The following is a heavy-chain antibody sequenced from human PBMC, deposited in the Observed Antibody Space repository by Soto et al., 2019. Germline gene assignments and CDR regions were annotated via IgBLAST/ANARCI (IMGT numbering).Heavy chain of an antibody. D-gene: IGHD6-13*01. CDR2: VYNSGST. J-gene: IGHJ4*02. Sequence: SETLSLTCTVSGGSISSNYWTWIRQPPGKGLEWIGYVYNSGSTNYNPSLKSRVTISEDTSKSQFSPKVNSMTAADTAVYYCARYRREAVAGYTLDNSGQGILVTVSS. CDR3: ARYRREAVAGYTLDN. CDR1: GGSISSNY. V-gene: IGHV4-59*01.